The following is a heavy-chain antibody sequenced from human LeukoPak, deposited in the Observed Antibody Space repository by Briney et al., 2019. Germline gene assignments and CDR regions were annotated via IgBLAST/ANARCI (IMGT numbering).Heavy chain of an antibody. V-gene: IGHV4-38-2*01. D-gene: IGHD2-2*01. CDR2: IFHSGST. CDR3: ARIVGYCSSTSCHNYLDY. Sequence: SSESLSLTCAVSGYSISSGYYWGWIRQPPGKGLEWIESIFHSGSTYYNPSLKSRVTISVDTSKNQFSLKLSSVTAADTAVYYCARIVGYCSSTSCHNYLDYWGQGTLVTVSS. CDR1: GYSISSGYY. J-gene: IGHJ4*02.